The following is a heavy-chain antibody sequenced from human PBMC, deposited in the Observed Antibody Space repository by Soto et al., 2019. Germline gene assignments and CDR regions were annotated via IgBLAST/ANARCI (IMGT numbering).Heavy chain of an antibody. CDR3: AAQYHHKWCAS. CDR1: GGSLSSDTYY. J-gene: IGHJ5*01. Sequence: LSLTCIVSGGSLSSDTYYWGWIRQPPGKGLEWIGSLFYSGSTSYNPSLKSRVTISVGTFKNQFSLKLTSVTAADTAVYYCAAQYHHKWCASWGQGTLVTVSS. CDR2: LFYSGST. D-gene: IGHD2-2*01. V-gene: IGHV4-39*01.